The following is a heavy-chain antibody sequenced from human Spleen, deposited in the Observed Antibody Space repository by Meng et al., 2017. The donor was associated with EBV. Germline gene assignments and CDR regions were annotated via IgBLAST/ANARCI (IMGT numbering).Heavy chain of an antibody. Sequence: QVKLVQFGAEVRKPGASVKISCKASGYRFTSYGISWVRQAPRQGLEWMGWISAYNGNRNYGQKLQGRVTMTTDTSTSTAYMELRSLRSDDTAVYYCARDLEDGDLDYWGQGTLVTVSS. CDR1: GYRFTSYG. J-gene: IGHJ4*02. CDR2: ISAYNGNR. CDR3: ARDLEDGDLDY. D-gene: IGHD3-3*01. V-gene: IGHV1-18*01.